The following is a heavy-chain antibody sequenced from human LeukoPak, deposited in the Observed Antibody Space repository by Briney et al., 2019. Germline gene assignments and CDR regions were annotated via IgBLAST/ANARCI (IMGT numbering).Heavy chain of an antibody. CDR2: IYSDGST. CDR1: GFTVSSNY. D-gene: IGHD3-10*02. CDR3: ARSLRVRGVPDYMDV. J-gene: IGHJ6*03. Sequence: GGSLRLSCAASGFTVSSNYMSWVRQAPGKGLEWVSIIYSDGSTYYADSVKGRFTISRDNSKNMLYLQMNSLRAEDTAVYYCARSLRVRGVPDYMDVWGKGTTVIISS. V-gene: IGHV3-53*01.